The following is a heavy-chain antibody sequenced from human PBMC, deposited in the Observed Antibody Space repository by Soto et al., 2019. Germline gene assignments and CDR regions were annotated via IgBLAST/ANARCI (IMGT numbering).Heavy chain of an antibody. J-gene: IGHJ6*04. D-gene: IGHD3-10*01. CDR3: ARDLRITMVRGVMYYYYGMDV. V-gene: IGHV4-34*01. CDR2: INHSGRT. CDR1: GGSFSGYY. Sequence: PSETLSLTCAVYGGSFSGYYWSWIRQPPGKGLEGIGEINHSGRTNYDPSPKSRINNVVTTSKNELSRKLGSVTAADTAVYYCARDLRITMVRGVMYYYYGMDVWGKRPTVTVSS.